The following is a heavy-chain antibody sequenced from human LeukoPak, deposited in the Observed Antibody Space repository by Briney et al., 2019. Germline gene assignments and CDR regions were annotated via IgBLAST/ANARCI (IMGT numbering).Heavy chain of an antibody. CDR2: IYYSGST. CDR1: GVSISSSSYY. V-gene: IGHV4-61*05. D-gene: IGHD3-9*01. J-gene: IGHJ3*02. Sequence: PSETLSLTCTVSGVSISSSSYYWVWIRQPPGQGLEWIVYIYYSGSTNYNPALKSRVTISVDTSKNQFSLELTSVTAADTAVYYCARRRGGQFDWLLYVGEAFDIWGQGTMVTVSS. CDR3: ARRRGGQFDWLLYVGEAFDI.